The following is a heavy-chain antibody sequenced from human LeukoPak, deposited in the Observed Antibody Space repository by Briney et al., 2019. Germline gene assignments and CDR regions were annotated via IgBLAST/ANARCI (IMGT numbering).Heavy chain of an antibody. CDR3: AGAVGYCHGSSCSPFFNYGINV. D-gene: IGHD3-22*01. J-gene: IGHJ6*02. CDR1: GFVFSDYY. CDR2: LRNKANRFTT. V-gene: IGHV3-72*01. Sequence: GGSLRLSCTASGFVFSDYYMDWIRQVPGKGLEWIGRLRNKANRFTTVYAASVKGRFAISGDESKNSLFLQMNSLRIDDTAVYFCAGAVGYCHGSSCSPFFNYGINVWGHGTTVTVSS.